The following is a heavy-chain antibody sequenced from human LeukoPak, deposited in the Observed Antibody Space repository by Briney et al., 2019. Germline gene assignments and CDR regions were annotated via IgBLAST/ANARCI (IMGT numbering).Heavy chain of an antibody. CDR3: ARDTRTDFDY. Sequence: ASETLSLTCTVSGGSISSSSYYWGWIRQPPGKGLEWIGSIYYSGSTYYNPSLKSRVTISVDTSKNQFSLKLSSVTAADTAVYYCARDTRTDFDYWGQGTLVTVSS. D-gene: IGHD1-14*01. CDR1: GGSISSSSYY. J-gene: IGHJ4*02. CDR2: IYYSGST. V-gene: IGHV4-39*07.